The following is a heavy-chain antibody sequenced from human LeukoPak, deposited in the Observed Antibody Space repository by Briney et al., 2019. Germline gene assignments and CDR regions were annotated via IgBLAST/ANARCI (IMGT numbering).Heavy chain of an antibody. Sequence: GASVTASSIPSRYTFPSYYMQRVRPAPGQGLEWMGIINPSGGSTTYAQKFQGRVTMTRDTSTSTVYMELSSLRSEDTAVYYCAREFDYYWDYWGQETVVTVSS. CDR3: AREFDYYWDY. J-gene: IGHJ4*02. V-gene: IGHV1-46*01. CDR1: RYTFPSYY. D-gene: IGHD2-21*02. CDR2: INPSGGST.